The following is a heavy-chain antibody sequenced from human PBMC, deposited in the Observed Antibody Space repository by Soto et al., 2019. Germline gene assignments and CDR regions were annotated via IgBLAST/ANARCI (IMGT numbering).Heavy chain of an antibody. D-gene: IGHD6-19*01. CDR1: GYTFTSYA. CDR2: INAGNGNT. CDR3: ARAVAVPADFDY. Sequence: QVQLVQSGAEEKKPGASVKVSCKASGYTFTSYAMHWVREAPGQRLEWMGWINAGNGNTKYSQKFQGRVTITRDTSASTAYMELSSLRSEDTAVYYCARAVAVPADFDYWGQGTLVTVSS. V-gene: IGHV1-3*05. J-gene: IGHJ4*02.